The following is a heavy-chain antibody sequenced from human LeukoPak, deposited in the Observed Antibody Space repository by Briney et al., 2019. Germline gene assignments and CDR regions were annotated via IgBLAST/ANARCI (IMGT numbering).Heavy chain of an antibody. Sequence: PEALSLTCTVSVGSLSRYFWSWLRPPPGKGVAWVGYIYYSGWTYYIPSILSRVTIPVHQSKNQFSLKLSSETAADTAVYYCARGTRIAAAGEFDYWGQGTLVTVSS. J-gene: IGHJ4*02. D-gene: IGHD6-13*01. CDR3: ARGTRIAAAGEFDY. CDR2: IYYSGWT. CDR1: VGSLSRYF. V-gene: IGHV4-59*01.